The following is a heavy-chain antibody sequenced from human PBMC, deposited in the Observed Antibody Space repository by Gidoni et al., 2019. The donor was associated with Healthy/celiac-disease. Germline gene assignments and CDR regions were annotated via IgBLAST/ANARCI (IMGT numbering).Heavy chain of an antibody. Sequence: EVQLVESGGGLVQPGRSLRLSCTASGFTFGDYALSWFRQAPGKGLEWVGFIRSKAYGGTTEYAASVKGRFTISRDDSKSIAYLQMNSLKTEDTAVYYCTRDPHFDCSSTSCSYYYYYMDVWGKGTTVTVSS. D-gene: IGHD2-2*01. CDR2: IRSKAYGGTT. J-gene: IGHJ6*03. V-gene: IGHV3-49*03. CDR3: TRDPHFDCSSTSCSYYYYYMDV. CDR1: GFTFGDYA.